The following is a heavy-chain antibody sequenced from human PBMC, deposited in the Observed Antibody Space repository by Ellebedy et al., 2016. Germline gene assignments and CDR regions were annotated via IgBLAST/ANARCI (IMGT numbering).Heavy chain of an antibody. CDR3: AKGSGSYYAGYFDY. CDR2: ISWDGGST. Sequence: GESLKISXAASGFTFDDYTMHWVRQAPGKGLEWVSLISWDGGSTYYADSVKGRFTISRDNSKNSLYLQMNSLRTEDTALYYCAKGSGSYYAGYFDYWGQGTLVTVSS. CDR1: GFTFDDYT. V-gene: IGHV3-43*01. J-gene: IGHJ4*02. D-gene: IGHD1-26*01.